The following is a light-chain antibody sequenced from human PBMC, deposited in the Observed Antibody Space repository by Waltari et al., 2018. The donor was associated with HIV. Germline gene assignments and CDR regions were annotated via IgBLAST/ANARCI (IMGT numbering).Light chain of an antibody. J-gene: IGLJ1*01. CDR2: DNH. Sequence: QSVLTQPPSVSATPGQTVTIACSGSSSNIATTYVSWYQHFPGTVPKVLIYDNHKRSSGIPARFSGSKSGTSATLDISGLQTGDEAHYYCGTWDTSLSAWIFGTGTKVTVL. CDR3: GTWDTSLSAWI. V-gene: IGLV1-51*01. CDR1: SSNIATTY.